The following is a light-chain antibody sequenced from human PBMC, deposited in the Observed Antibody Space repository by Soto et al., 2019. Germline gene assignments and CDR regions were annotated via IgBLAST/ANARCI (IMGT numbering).Light chain of an antibody. J-gene: IGKJ1*01. Sequence: EIVLTQSPGTLSLCPGERATLSCGASQRISSNLAWYQHKPGQAPRLLIYAASTRATGIPARFSGSGSGTEFTLTITSLQSEDFAVYYCQQYDNWPRTFGQGTKVDIK. V-gene: IGKV3-15*01. CDR3: QQYDNWPRT. CDR1: QRISSN. CDR2: AAS.